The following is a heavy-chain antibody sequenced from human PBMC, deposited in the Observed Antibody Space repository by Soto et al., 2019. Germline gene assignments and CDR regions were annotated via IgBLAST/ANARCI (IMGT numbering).Heavy chain of an antibody. Sequence: SVKVCCKASGGTFSSYAISWVRQAPGQGLEWMGGIIPIFGTANYAQKFQGRVTITADESTSTAYMELSSLRSEDTAVYYCAGPRLNYDFWSGYYYYWGQGTLVTVSS. CDR1: GGTFSSYA. CDR2: IIPIFGTA. J-gene: IGHJ4*02. CDR3: AGPRLNYDFWSGYYYY. V-gene: IGHV1-69*13. D-gene: IGHD3-3*01.